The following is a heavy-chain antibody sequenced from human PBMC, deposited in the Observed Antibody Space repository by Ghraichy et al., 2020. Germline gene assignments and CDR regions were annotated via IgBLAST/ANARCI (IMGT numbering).Heavy chain of an antibody. Sequence: GESLNISCAASGFTFSSYAMHWVRQAPGKGLEWVAVISYDGSNKYYADSVKGRFTISRDNSKNTLYLQMNSLRAEDTAVYYCARDLWPGTVTIGVGYWGQGTLVTVSS. J-gene: IGHJ4*02. CDR2: ISYDGSNK. D-gene: IGHD4-17*01. CDR1: GFTFSSYA. CDR3: ARDLWPGTVTIGVGY. V-gene: IGHV3-30*04.